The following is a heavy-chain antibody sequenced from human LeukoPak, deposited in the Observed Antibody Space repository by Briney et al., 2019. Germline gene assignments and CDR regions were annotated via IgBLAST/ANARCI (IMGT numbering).Heavy chain of an antibody. CDR2: INAGNGNT. J-gene: IGHJ3*02. V-gene: IGHV1-3*01. CDR3: ARVRITMVRGVIGPLWAFDI. CDR1: GYTFTSYA. Sequence: ASVKVSCKASGYTFTSYAMHWVRQAPGQRLEWMGWINAGNGNTKYSQKFQGRVTITRDTSASTAYMELSSLRSEDTAVYYCARVRITMVRGVIGPLWAFDIWGQGTMVTVSS. D-gene: IGHD3-10*01.